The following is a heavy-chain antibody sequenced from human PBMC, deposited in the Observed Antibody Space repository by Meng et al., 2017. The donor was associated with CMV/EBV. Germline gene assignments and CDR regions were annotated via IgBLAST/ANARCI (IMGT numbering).Heavy chain of an antibody. CDR1: GGSSSSSSYY. CDR2: IYYSGST. Sequence: QLQLQESGPGQVKPSETLSLTCTVSGGSSSSSSYYWGWIRQPPGKGLEWIGSIYYSGSTYYNPSLKSRVTISVDTSKNQFSLKLSSVTAADTAVYYCARDSSRWVTKYYFDYWGQGTLVTVSS. CDR3: ARDSSRWVTKYYFDY. V-gene: IGHV4-39*07. J-gene: IGHJ4*02. D-gene: IGHD4-17*01.